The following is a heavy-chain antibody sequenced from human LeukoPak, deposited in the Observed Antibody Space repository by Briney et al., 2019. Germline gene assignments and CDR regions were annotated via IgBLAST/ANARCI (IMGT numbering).Heavy chain of an antibody. CDR2: ISYDGSNK. J-gene: IGHJ4*02. V-gene: IGHV3-30-3*01. CDR1: GFTFSSYA. D-gene: IGHD3-22*01. Sequence: GGSLRLSCAASGFTFSSYAMHWARQAPGKGLEWVAVISYDGSNKYYADSVKGRFTISRDNSKNTLYLQMNSLRAEDTAVYYCASQINYYDSSGSYDDYWGQGTLVTVSS. CDR3: ASQINYYDSSGSYDDY.